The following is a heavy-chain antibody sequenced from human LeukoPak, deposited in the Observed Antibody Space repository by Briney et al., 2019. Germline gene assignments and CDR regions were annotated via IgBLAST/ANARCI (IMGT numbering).Heavy chain of an antibody. Sequence: ASVKVSCKASGYTFTGYYMHWVRQASGQGLEWMGWINPNGGGTNYAQKFQGRVTMTRDTSISTAYMELSRLRSDDTAVYYCVYYDILTGFYNWGQGTLVTVSS. V-gene: IGHV1-2*02. CDR1: GYTFTGYY. CDR2: INPNGGGT. J-gene: IGHJ4*02. D-gene: IGHD3-9*01. CDR3: VYYDILTGFYN.